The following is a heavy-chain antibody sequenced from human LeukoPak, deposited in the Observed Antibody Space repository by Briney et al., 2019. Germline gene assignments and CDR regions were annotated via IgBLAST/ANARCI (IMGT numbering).Heavy chain of an antibody. D-gene: IGHD2-2*01. CDR3: AKLTRGYCSSTACPNWFDP. V-gene: IGHV3-23*01. J-gene: IGHJ5*02. Sequence: PGGSLRLSCAASGFTFSSYAMSWVSHAPGEGLEWVSAISDSGGTTYYADSVKGRFTISRDNSKNTLYLQMNSLRGEDTAVYYCAKLTRGYCSSTACPNWFDPWGQGTLVTVSS. CDR1: GFTFSSYA. CDR2: ISDSGGTT.